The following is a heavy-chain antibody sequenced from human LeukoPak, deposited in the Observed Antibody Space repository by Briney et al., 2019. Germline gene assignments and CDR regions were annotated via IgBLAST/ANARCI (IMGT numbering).Heavy chain of an antibody. J-gene: IGHJ4*02. CDR1: GFTFSNYW. Sequence: GGSLRLSCSASGFTFSNYWMTWVRQSPGKGLEWVAIIKHDGSDKYCVNSVKGRFTISRDNAKNSLYLQMSSLRAEDTAVYYCARGGHRQKEFWGQGTLVTVSS. CDR2: IKHDGSDK. V-gene: IGHV3-7*01. D-gene: IGHD3-10*01. CDR3: ARGGHRQKEF.